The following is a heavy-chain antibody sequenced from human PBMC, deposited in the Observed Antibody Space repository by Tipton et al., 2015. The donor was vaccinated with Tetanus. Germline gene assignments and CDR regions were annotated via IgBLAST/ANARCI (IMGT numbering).Heavy chain of an antibody. CDR1: GGSISSGGHY. CDR2: IYYSGST. J-gene: IGHJ4*02. Sequence: TLSLTCTVSGGSISSGGHYWSWIRQHPGKGLEWIGYIYYSGSTYYNPSLKSRVTISVDTSKNQFSLKLSSVTAADTAVYYCARVFRLGGWAFDYWGQGTLVTVSS. D-gene: IGHD3-16*01. CDR3: ARVFRLGGWAFDY. V-gene: IGHV4-31*03.